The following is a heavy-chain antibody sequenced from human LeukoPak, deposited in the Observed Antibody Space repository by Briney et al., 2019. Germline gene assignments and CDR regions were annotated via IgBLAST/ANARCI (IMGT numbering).Heavy chain of an antibody. CDR1: GFTFSSYA. J-gene: IGHJ4*02. Sequence: GGSLRLSCAACGFTFSSYAMNWVRQAPGKGLEYVSAISSSGGSTSYANSVKGRFIISRDNSKNTLYLQMGSLRPDDMAVYYCARGYCSSTSCYVSDYWGQGTLVTVSS. V-gene: IGHV3-64*01. CDR2: ISSSGGST. D-gene: IGHD2-2*01. CDR3: ARGYCSSTSCYVSDY.